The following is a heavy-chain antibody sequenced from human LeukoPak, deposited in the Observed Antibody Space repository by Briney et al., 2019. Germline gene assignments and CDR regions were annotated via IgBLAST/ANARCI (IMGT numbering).Heavy chain of an antibody. V-gene: IGHV1-69*13. D-gene: IGHD4-17*01. J-gene: IGHJ4*02. CDR1: GYTFTGYY. CDR2: IIPIFGTA. CDR3: AREYGDKPTYFDY. Sequence: GASVKVSCKASGYTFTGYYMHWVRQAPGQGLEWMGGIIPIFGTANYAQKFQGRVTITADESTSTVYMELSSLRSEDTAVYYCAREYGDKPTYFDYWGQGTLVTVSS.